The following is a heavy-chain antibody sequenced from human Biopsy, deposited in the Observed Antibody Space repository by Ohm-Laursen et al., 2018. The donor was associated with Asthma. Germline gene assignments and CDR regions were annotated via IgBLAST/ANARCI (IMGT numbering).Heavy chain of an antibody. D-gene: IGHD5-12*01. Sequence: SLRLSCTASGFTFSTYSMNWVRQAPGKGLEWVSSISSTSTYIYYADSVKGRFTISRDNAKNSPYLQMNSLRAEDTAVYYCSRDRGESGYDFGRYDYWGQGTLVTVSS. J-gene: IGHJ4*02. V-gene: IGHV3-21*01. CDR3: SRDRGESGYDFGRYDY. CDR2: ISSTSTYI. CDR1: GFTFSTYS.